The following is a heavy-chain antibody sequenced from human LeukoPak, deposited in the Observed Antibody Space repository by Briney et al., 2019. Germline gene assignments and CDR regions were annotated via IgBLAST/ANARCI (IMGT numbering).Heavy chain of an antibody. D-gene: IGHD3-22*01. CDR1: GFTFINAW. V-gene: IGHV3-15*01. CDR2: IKAKAHGGTI. J-gene: IGHJ4*02. CDR3: ATSSIGYLYYFDY. Sequence: PGGSLRLSCAASGFTFINAWMAWVRQAPGKGLEWVGRIKAKAHGGTIEYAAPVKGRFTISRDDSKNTLYLQMNSLRAEDTAVYYCATSSIGYLYYFDYWGQGTLVTVSS.